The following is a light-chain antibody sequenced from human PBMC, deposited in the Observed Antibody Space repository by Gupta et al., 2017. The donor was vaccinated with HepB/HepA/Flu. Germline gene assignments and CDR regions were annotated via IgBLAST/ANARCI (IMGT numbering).Light chain of an antibody. CDR1: DLRSKS. CDR2: NDR. J-gene: IGLJ1*01. CDR3: QVWDNNSDHYV. V-gene: IGLV3-21*03. Sequence: SYVLTQPPSVSVAPGKTASITCGGTDLRSKSVHWYQQKPGQAPVLVVYNDRDRPSGIPERFSGSKSGNTATLTISRVEAGDEADYYCQVWDNNSDHYVFGTGTKVTVL.